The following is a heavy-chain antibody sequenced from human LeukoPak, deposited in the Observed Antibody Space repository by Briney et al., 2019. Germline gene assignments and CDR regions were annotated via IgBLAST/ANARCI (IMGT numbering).Heavy chain of an antibody. J-gene: IGHJ4*02. D-gene: IGHD1-14*01. Sequence: SETLSLTCAVYGGSFSGYYWSWIRQPPGKGLEWIGEINHSGSTNYNPSLKSRVTISVDTSKNQFSLKLSSVTAADTAVYYCARLHSPVPDYWGQGTLVTVPS. CDR3: ARLHSPVPDY. V-gene: IGHV4-34*01. CDR2: INHSGST. CDR1: GGSFSGYY.